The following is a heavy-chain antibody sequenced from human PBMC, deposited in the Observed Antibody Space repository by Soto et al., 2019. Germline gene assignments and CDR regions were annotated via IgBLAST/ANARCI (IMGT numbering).Heavy chain of an antibody. D-gene: IGHD3-3*01. CDR1: GFTVTSSY. CDR3: ASDSRLRSVGDY. Sequence: EVLLVESGGGLVQPGGSLRLSCAASGFTVTSSYMSWVRQAPGKGLECVSLVYSNGATYYADSVKGRFTISRDTFRNTLDLQMNSLRAEDTAVYYCASDSRLRSVGDYWGQGTLVTVSS. J-gene: IGHJ4*02. CDR2: VYSNGAT. V-gene: IGHV3-66*01.